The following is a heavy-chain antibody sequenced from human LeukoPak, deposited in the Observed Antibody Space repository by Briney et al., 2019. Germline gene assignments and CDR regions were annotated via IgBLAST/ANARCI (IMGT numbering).Heavy chain of an antibody. J-gene: IGHJ5*02. Sequence: MSSETLSLTCSVPGGSISSYSCYWGWIRQPPGKGLEWIGNIYYSGSSYYNPSLKSRVTISVDTSKNQFSLKLSSVTAADTAVYYCARAEDSRYYDTSGYYSEELVFDPWGQGTLVTVSS. V-gene: IGHV4-39*07. CDR1: GGSISSYSCY. D-gene: IGHD3-22*01. CDR2: IYYSGSS. CDR3: ARAEDSRYYDTSGYYSEELVFDP.